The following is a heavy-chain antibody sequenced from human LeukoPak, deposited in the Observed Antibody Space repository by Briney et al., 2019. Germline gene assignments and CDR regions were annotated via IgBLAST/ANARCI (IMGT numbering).Heavy chain of an antibody. CDR1: GFTFSSYW. D-gene: IGHD3-22*01. V-gene: IGHV3-7*01. Sequence: GGSLRLSCAASGFTFSSYWMTWVRQAPGKGLEWVANIKQDGSEKYYVDSVKGRFTISRDNAKNSLYLQMSSLRAEDTAVYYCAREVVRLHYGMDVWGQGTTVTVSS. CDR2: IKQDGSEK. J-gene: IGHJ6*02. CDR3: AREVVRLHYGMDV.